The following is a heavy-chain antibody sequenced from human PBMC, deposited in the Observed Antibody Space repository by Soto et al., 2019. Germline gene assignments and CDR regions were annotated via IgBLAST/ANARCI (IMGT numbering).Heavy chain of an antibody. CDR3: ARDRTLIDVDRTGDYYYYGMDV. Sequence: HPGGSLRLSCAASGFTFSSYAMHWVRQAPGKGLEWVAVISYDGSNKYYADSVKGRFTISRDNSKNTLYLQMNSLRAEDTAVYYCARDRTLIDVDRTGDYYYYGMDVWGQGTTVTVSS. CDR2: ISYDGSNK. V-gene: IGHV3-30-3*01. CDR1: GFTFSSYA. D-gene: IGHD2-21*01. J-gene: IGHJ6*02.